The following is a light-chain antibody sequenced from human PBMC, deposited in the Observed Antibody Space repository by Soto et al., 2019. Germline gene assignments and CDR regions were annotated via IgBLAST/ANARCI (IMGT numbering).Light chain of an antibody. CDR2: DVS. CDR1: SSDVGGYNY. V-gene: IGLV2-14*01. J-gene: IGLJ1*01. Sequence: QSALTQPASVSGSPGQSITISCTGTSSDVGGYNYVSWYQQHRGKAPKLMIYDVSNRPSGVSNRFSGSKSGNTASLTISGLQAEDEADYYCSSYASSSTPYVFGPGTKLTVL. CDR3: SSYASSSTPYV.